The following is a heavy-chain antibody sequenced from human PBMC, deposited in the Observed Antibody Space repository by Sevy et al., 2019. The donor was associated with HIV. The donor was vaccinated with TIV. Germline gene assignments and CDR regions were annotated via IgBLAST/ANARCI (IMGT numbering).Heavy chain of an antibody. Sequence: SETLSLTCTVSGDSINTYYWSWIRQPPGKGLEWIAYVSHSGNTNYNPPLKSRVSMSVDTSTNQFSLKVKSVTAADTAVYYCARLRWDLVVVPGATPGCYFDSWGQGTLVTVSS. CDR2: VSHSGNT. V-gene: IGHV4-59*08. CDR1: GDSINTYY. D-gene: IGHD2-2*02. CDR3: ARLRWDLVVVPGATPGCYFDS. J-gene: IGHJ4*02.